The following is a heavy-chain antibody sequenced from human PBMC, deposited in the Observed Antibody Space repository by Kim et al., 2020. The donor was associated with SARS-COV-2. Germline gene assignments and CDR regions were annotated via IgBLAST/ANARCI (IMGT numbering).Heavy chain of an antibody. V-gene: IGHV3-23*01. J-gene: IGHJ2*01. Sequence: STYYADSVKGRFTISRDNSKNTLYLQMNSLRAEDTAVYYCASYNRYFDLWGRGTLVTVSS. CDR3: ASYNRYFDL. D-gene: IGHD1-1*01. CDR2: ST.